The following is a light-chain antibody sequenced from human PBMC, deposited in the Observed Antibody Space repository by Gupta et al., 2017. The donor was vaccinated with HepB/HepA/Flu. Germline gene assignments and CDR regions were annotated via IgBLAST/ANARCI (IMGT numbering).Light chain of an antibody. CDR2: NVV. CDR3: SSYTTTLMFV. CDR1: SGDIGAYNY. J-gene: IGLJ1*01. V-gene: IGLV2-14*01. Sequence: QSALTQPASVSASPGQSITISCTGTSGDIGAYNYVSWYQQHPGEAPKLLIYNVVNRPSGVSTRFSGSKFDNTASLTISGLQAEDEAYYYCSSYTTTLMFVFGTGTKVTVL.